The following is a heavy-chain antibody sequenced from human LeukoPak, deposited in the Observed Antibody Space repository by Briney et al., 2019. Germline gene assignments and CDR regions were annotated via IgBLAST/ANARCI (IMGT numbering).Heavy chain of an antibody. CDR1: GYTFTGYY. CDR2: INPNSGGT. Sequence: GASVKVSCKASGYTFTGYYMHWVRQAPGQGLEWMGWINPNSGGTNYAQKFQGRVTMTRDTSISTAYMGLSRLRSDDTAVYYCARDITMIVADRENQNIDYWGQGTLVTVSS. V-gene: IGHV1-2*02. CDR3: ARDITMIVADRENQNIDY. D-gene: IGHD3-22*01. J-gene: IGHJ4*02.